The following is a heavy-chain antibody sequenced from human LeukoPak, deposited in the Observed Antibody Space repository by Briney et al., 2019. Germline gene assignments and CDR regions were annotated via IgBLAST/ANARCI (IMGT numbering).Heavy chain of an antibody. D-gene: IGHD3-10*01. CDR3: ARGAYYGSGNTGDY. V-gene: IGHV1-18*01. CDR2: ISAYNGNT. CDR1: GYTFTSYG. Sequence: ASVKVSCKASGYTFTSYGISWVRQAPGQGLEWMGWISAYNGNTNYAQKFQGRVTMTRNTSISTAYMELSSLRSEDTAVYYCARGAYYGSGNTGDYWGQGTLVTVSS. J-gene: IGHJ4*02.